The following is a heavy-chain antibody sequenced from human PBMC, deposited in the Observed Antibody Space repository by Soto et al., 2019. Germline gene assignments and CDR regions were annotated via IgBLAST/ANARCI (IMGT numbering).Heavy chain of an antibody. CDR1: GDSVSTGSTC. Sequence: SETLSLTCNVSGDSVSTGSTCWSWIRQPPGKGLEWIGHVSGLGGSYYNPSLKSRATVSADASKNQLSLRLTSVTAADTHMYFCARDGHYDLLTGYLGLDYWSQGNMVT. V-gene: IGHV4-61*01. CDR3: ARDGHYDLLTGYLGLDY. J-gene: IGHJ4*02. D-gene: IGHD3-9*01. CDR2: VSGLGGS.